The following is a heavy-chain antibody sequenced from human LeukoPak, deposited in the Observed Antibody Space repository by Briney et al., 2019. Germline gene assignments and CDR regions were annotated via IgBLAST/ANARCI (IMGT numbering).Heavy chain of an antibody. CDR3: ARDGYSGSSLFDY. D-gene: IGHD1-26*01. CDR2: IYHSGIT. J-gene: IGHJ4*02. Sequence: SETLSLTCTVSGGSITSHFWSWIRQPPGKGLEWIGYIYHSGITNYNPSLKSRVTISVDTSKNQFSMKLSSVTAADTAVYYCARDGYSGSSLFDYWGQGTLVTVSS. CDR1: GGSITSHF. V-gene: IGHV4-59*11.